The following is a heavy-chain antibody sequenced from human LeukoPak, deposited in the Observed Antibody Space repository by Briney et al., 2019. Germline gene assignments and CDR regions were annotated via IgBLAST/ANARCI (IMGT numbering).Heavy chain of an antibody. CDR3: AREAAYYDSSGYLYY. J-gene: IGHJ4*02. V-gene: IGHV1-2*02. Sequence: ASVKVSCKASGYTFTGYYMHWVRQAPGQGLEWMGWINPNSGGTNYAQKFQGGVTMTRDTSISTAYMELSRLRSDDTAVYYCAREAAYYDSSGYLYYWGQGTLVTVSS. CDR2: INPNSGGT. D-gene: IGHD3-22*01. CDR1: GYTFTGYY.